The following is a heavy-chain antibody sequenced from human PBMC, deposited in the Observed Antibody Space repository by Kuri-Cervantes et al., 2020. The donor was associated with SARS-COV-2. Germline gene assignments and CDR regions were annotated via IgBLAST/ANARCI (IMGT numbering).Heavy chain of an antibody. D-gene: IGHD2-2*02. CDR1: GFNLSSYW. CDR2: IKQDGSEK. J-gene: IGHJ4*02. Sequence: GESLKIPCGGSGFNLSSYWMSRVRQAPGKGPEGVANIKQDGSEKYYVDSVKGRFTNSRDNAKNSLYLEMNYLRAKGTGVYYCARGGSPGGGYCSSTSWYTIYWGQGTLVTVSS. CDR3: ARGGSPGGGYCSSTSWYTIY. V-gene: IGHV3-7*05.